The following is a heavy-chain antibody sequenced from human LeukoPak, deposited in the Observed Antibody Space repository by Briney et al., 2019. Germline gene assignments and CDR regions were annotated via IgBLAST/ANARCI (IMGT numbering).Heavy chain of an antibody. CDR1: GYSFTSYW. CDR3: ARQLTSGDCDY. Sequence: GESLKISCQGSGYSFTSYWICWVRQMPGRGLELMGRIDPADSQTNYSPSFQGHVTISADKSISTVYLQWSTLKASDTAMYYCARQLTSGDCDYWGQGTLVTVSS. V-gene: IGHV5-10-1*01. J-gene: IGHJ4*02. CDR2: IDPADSQT. D-gene: IGHD1-1*01.